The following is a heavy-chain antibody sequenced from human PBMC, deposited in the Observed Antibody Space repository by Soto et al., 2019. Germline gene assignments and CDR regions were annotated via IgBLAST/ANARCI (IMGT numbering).Heavy chain of an antibody. D-gene: IGHD3-10*01. CDR1: GFTFSNYA. V-gene: IGHV3-23*01. J-gene: IGHJ4*02. Sequence: EVQMLESGGGLEQPGGSLRLSCAASGFTFSNYAMSWVRQAPGKGLEWVSLINGGGGSTYYADSVKGRFTISRDNSKKTLYRQMNSLRAEDAAVYYCAKGLFWGVRGVNDYWGPGTLVTVSS. CDR2: INGGGGST. CDR3: AKGLFWGVRGVNDY.